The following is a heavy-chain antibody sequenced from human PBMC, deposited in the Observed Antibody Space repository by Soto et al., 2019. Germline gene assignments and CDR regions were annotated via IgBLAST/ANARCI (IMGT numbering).Heavy chain of an antibody. CDR2: ISGSDGKT. Sequence: DVRLAESGGGLVQPGGSLRLSCKTSGFSFASFAMTWVRQAPGKGLEWVASISGSDGKTYYADSVKGRFSISRDTSRNTLYLQMNSLRADDTAIYYCAKWSYLDYWGQGTRVTVSS. D-gene: IGHD3-3*01. V-gene: IGHV3-23*04. CDR3: AKWSYLDY. CDR1: GFSFASFA. J-gene: IGHJ4*02.